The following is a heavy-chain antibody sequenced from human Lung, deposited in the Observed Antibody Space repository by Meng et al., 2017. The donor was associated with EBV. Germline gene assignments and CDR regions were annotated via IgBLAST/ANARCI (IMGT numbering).Heavy chain of an antibody. J-gene: IGHJ4*02. V-gene: IGHV1-18*01. CDR1: GYTFTHHG. CDR2: INCYTSGT. Sequence: QLQLVQSGAEVKKPGASVSVSCKASGYTFTHHGISWIRQAPGQGLEWLGTINCYTSGTAYARKFQGRITLTRDASTTTVYMDLGSLGSDDTAFYYCAREKSPGHFDYFGQGILVTVSS. CDR3: AREKSPGHFDY.